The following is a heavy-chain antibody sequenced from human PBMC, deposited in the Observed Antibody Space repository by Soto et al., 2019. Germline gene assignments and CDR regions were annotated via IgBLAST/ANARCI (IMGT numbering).Heavy chain of an antibody. D-gene: IGHD6-19*01. CDR3: ASAAVTGTAGLDF. CDR1: GYTXIGFY. V-gene: IGHV1-2*02. J-gene: IGHJ4*02. Sequence: SXKVSFKASGYTXIGFYMHLVRQAPGQGPEWMGWINPNSGGTKSAEKFQGRVTITRDTSISTAYMELSRLTSDDTAVYYCASAAVTGTAGLDFWGQGTQVTVSS. CDR2: INPNSGGT.